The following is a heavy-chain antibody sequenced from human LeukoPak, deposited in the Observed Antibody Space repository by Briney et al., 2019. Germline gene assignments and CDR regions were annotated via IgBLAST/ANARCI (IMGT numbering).Heavy chain of an antibody. V-gene: IGHV4-30-2*01. CDR3: ARTSIAARRANAFDI. CDR1: GGSISSGGYY. D-gene: IGHD6-6*01. CDR2: IYHSGST. Sequence: SETLSLTCTVSGGSISSGGYYWSWIRQPPGKGLEWIGYIYHSGSTYYNPSLKSRVTISVDRSKNQFSLKLSSVTAADTAVYYCARTSIAARRANAFDIWGQGTMVTVSS. J-gene: IGHJ3*02.